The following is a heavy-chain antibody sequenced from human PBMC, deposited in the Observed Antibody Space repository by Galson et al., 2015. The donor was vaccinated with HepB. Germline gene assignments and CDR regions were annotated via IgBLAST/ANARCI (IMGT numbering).Heavy chain of an antibody. J-gene: IGHJ1*01. Sequence: SETLSLTCAVYGGSFSGYYWSWIRQPPGKGLEWIGEINHSGSTNYNPSLKSRVTISVDTSKNQFSLKLSSVTAADTAVYYCARPHYCSSTNCHGSIQLCGQGTLVTVSS. D-gene: IGHD2-2*01. CDR2: INHSGST. V-gene: IGHV4-34*01. CDR1: GGSFSGYY. CDR3: ARPHYCSSTNCHGSIQL.